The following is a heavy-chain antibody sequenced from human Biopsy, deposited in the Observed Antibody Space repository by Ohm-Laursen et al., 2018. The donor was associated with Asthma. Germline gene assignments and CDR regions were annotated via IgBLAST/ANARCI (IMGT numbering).Heavy chain of an antibody. CDR1: GFTFGSYG. CDR3: GRERSYMVDY. Sequence: GQTLSLTCAASGFTFGSYGLHWVRQAPGKGLEWVADIWFDGSNKHYADSVKGRFTISRDNSKNTLYLQMNSLRAEDTALYYCGRERSYMVDYWGQGTLVTVSS. V-gene: IGHV3-33*01. D-gene: IGHD3-10*01. J-gene: IGHJ4*02. CDR2: IWFDGSNK.